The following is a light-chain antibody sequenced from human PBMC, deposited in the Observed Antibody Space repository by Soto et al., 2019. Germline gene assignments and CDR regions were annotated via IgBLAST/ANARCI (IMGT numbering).Light chain of an antibody. CDR3: QQYSNYPWT. V-gene: IGKV1-5*03. CDR1: QTISNW. CDR2: STS. J-gene: IGKJ1*01. Sequence: DIQMSQSPSTLSASVGDRVTITCRASQTISNWLAWYQQKPRKAPNLLIYSTSGLQTGVPSRFSGSRSGTEFTLTITSLQPDDFATYYCQQYSNYPWTFGQGTKVEIK.